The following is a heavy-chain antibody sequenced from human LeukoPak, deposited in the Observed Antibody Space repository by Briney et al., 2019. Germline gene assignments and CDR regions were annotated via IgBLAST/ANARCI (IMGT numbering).Heavy chain of an antibody. D-gene: IGHD3-10*01. J-gene: IGHJ3*01. V-gene: IGHV3-53*01. CDR1: GFTLSSSY. CDR2: IRSGGST. Sequence: GGSLRLSCAASGFTLSSSYMTWVRQAPGKGLEWVSVIRSGGSTVYADSVKGRFTISRDNSKNTLYLQLNSLRAEDTAVYYCAREGSGRTAYNDGLDVWGQGTMVTVSS. CDR3: AREGSGRTAYNDGLDV.